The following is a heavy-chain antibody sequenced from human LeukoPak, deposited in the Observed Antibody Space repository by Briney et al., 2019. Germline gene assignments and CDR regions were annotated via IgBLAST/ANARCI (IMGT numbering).Heavy chain of an antibody. CDR2: ISGSGGST. Sequence: GGSLRLSCAASGFTFSSYAMSWVRQAPGKGLEWVSAISGSGGSTYYADSVKGRFTISRDNSKNTLYLQMNSLRVEDTAVYYCASWPVGWYGEDSWGQGTLVTVSS. D-gene: IGHD6-19*01. CDR1: GFTFSSYA. J-gene: IGHJ4*02. CDR3: ASWPVGWYGEDS. V-gene: IGHV3-23*01.